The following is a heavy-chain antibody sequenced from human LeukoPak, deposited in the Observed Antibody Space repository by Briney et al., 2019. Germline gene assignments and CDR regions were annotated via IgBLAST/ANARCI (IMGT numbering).Heavy chain of an antibody. D-gene: IGHD5-24*01. CDR3: ARDRGDGYNYFFDY. V-gene: IGHV4-61*02. CDR2: VWTTGST. J-gene: IGHJ4*02. Sequence: PSQTLSLTCTVSGDSISSGTYYWSWIRQPAGRGLEWIGRVWTTGSTNYNPSLKSRVIISLDTSKNQFSLKLNSVTAADTALYYCARDRGDGYNYFFDYWGQGTLVTVSS. CDR1: GDSISSGTYY.